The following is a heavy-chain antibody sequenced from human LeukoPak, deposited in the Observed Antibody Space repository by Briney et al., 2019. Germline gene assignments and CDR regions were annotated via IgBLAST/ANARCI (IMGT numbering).Heavy chain of an antibody. CDR2: IYTSGST. J-gene: IGHJ4*02. V-gene: IGHV4-4*07. Sequence: PSETLSLTCTVSGGSISSYYWSWIRQPAGKGLEWIGRIYTSGSTYYNPSVESRVTISVDTSKNQFSLKLSSVTAADTAVYFCAKHYMGSYDNRGLDYWGQGTLVTVSS. CDR3: AKHYMGSYDNRGLDY. CDR1: GGSISSYY. D-gene: IGHD3-10*01.